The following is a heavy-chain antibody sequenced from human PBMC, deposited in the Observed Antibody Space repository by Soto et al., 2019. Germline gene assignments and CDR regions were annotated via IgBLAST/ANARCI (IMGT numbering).Heavy chain of an antibody. J-gene: IGHJ5*02. D-gene: IGHD3-22*01. Sequence: GGSLRLSCAASGFTFSDYYMSWIRQAPGKGLEWVSYISSSGSTIYYADSVKGRFTISRDNAKNSLYLQMNSLRAEDTAVYYCARDQYYYDSSGYYFGSWFDPWGQGTLVTVSS. CDR3: ARDQYYYDSSGYYFGSWFDP. CDR1: GFTFSDYY. CDR2: ISSSGSTI. V-gene: IGHV3-11*01.